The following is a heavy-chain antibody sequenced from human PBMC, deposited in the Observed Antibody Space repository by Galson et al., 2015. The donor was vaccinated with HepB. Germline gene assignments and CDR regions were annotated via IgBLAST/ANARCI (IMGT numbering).Heavy chain of an antibody. CDR3: AREGDRESFDF. D-gene: IGHD3-16*01. Sequence: SVKVSCKVSGYSFNDYPLHWVRQAPGQRPQWMGWINTANGRTKHSRKIQDRVTTTSDTSANTVYMELTSLTSEDTAVYYCAREGDRESFDFWGQGTLVIVSS. J-gene: IGHJ4*02. V-gene: IGHV1-3*04. CDR2: INTANGRT. CDR1: GYSFNDYP.